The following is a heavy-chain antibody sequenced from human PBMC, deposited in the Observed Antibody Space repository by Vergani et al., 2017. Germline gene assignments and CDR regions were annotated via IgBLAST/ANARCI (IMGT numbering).Heavy chain of an antibody. J-gene: IGHJ4*02. V-gene: IGHV3-30*02. D-gene: IGHD3-22*01. CDR2: IRYVGSNK. CDR3: AKDFFLLPASSGSPPGD. Sequence: QVQLVESGGGVVQPGKSLRLSCAASGFTFSSYGMHWVRQAPGKGLEWVAVIRYVGSNKYYADSVKGRFTISRDNSKNTLYLQMSRLRAEATAVYYCAKDFFLLPASSGSPPGDWGQGTLVTVSS. CDR1: GFTFSSYG.